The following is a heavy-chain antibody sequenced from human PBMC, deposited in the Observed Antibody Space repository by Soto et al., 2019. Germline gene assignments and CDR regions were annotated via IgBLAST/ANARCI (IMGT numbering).Heavy chain of an antibody. CDR3: ASVPWPRQAVVERSYFDY. V-gene: IGHV1-69*13. Sequence: SVKVSCKASGGTFSSYAISWVRQAPGQGLEWMGGIIPISGTANYAQKFQGRVTITADESTSTAYMELSSLRSEDTAVYYCASVPWPRQAVVERSYFDYWGQGTLVTVSS. J-gene: IGHJ4*02. D-gene: IGHD6-19*01. CDR2: IIPISGTA. CDR1: GGTFSSYA.